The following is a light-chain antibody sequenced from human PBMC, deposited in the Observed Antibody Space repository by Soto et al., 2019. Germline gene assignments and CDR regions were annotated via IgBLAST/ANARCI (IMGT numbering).Light chain of an antibody. CDR3: SSYTTSSSYV. CDR2: DVY. V-gene: IGLV2-14*01. J-gene: IGLJ1*01. Sequence: QSALTQPASVSGSPGQSITISCTGTSSDVGGFNYVSWYQQHPGKAPKLLIFDVYSRPSGISNRFSGSKSGNTAPLTISGLQAEDEADYYCSSYTTSSSYVFGAGIKLTVL. CDR1: SSDVGGFNY.